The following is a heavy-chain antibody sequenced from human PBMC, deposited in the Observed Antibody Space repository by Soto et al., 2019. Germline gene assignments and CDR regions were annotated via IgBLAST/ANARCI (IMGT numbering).Heavy chain of an antibody. Sequence: EVQLVESGGGLVQPGGSLRLSCAASGFTFSDYYMDWVRQAPGKGLEWVGRSRNKANSYTTEYAASVKGRFTTSRXESENSVYLQMNSLKTEDTAVYYCARVRSAKYLDYWGQGTLVTVSS. D-gene: IGHD3-3*01. V-gene: IGHV3-72*01. CDR1: GFTFSDYY. CDR3: ARVRSAKYLDY. CDR2: SRNKANSYTT. J-gene: IGHJ4*02.